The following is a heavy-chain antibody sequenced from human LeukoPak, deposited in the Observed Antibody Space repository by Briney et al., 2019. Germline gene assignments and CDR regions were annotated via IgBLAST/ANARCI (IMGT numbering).Heavy chain of an antibody. Sequence: GGSLRLSCAASGFTFSSYGMHWVRQAPGKGLEWVAVISYDGSNKYYADSVKGRFTISRDNSKNTLYLQMNSLRAEDTAVYYCADPTEGLWGQGTLVTVSS. CDR1: GFTFSSYG. CDR3: ADPTEGL. CDR2: ISYDGSNK. V-gene: IGHV3-30*03. J-gene: IGHJ4*02.